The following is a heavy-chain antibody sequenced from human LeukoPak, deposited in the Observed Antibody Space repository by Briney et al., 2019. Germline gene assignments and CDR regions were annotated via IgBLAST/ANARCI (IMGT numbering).Heavy chain of an antibody. CDR2: MSPNSGDT. CDR3: ERGPPNWGYDY. D-gene: IGHD7-27*01. Sequence: ASVTVSCKASGYTFTSYDFNWVRQATGQRPEWMGWMSPNSGDTGYAQKFQDRVTMTRNTSISTAYMELSSLRSDDTAVYYCERGPPNWGYDYWGPGTLVTVSS. V-gene: IGHV1-8*01. CDR1: GYTFTSYD. J-gene: IGHJ4*02.